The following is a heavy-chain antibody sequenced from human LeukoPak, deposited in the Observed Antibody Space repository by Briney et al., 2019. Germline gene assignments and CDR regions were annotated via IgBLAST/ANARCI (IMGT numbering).Heavy chain of an antibody. J-gene: IGHJ6*02. V-gene: IGHV2-5*01. CDR3: AHRSELQKYGMDV. CDR2: IYWNDDK. CDR1: GGSMTNLYWT. Sequence: TLSLTCSVSGGSMTNLYWTWIRQPPGKALEWLALIYWNDDKRYSPSLKSRLTITKDTSKNQVVLTMTNMDPVDTATYYCAHRSELQKYGMDVWGQGTTVTVSS. D-gene: IGHD1-26*01.